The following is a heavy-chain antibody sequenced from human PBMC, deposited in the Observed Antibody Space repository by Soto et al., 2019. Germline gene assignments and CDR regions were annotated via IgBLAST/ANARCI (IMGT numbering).Heavy chain of an antibody. V-gene: IGHV1-69*12. D-gene: IGHD3-22*01. CDR2: IIPLFGTT. CDR3: ATSPYSYDTSGYLDY. CDR1: GGTFSNYA. Sequence: QVQLVQSGAEVKKPGSSVTVSCRASGGTFSNYAINWVRQAPGQGLEWMAGIIPLFGTTNYAQKFQGRVTITADESTSTAYMELTSLRSEDTAGFYCATSPYSYDTSGYLDYWGQGTLVTVSS. J-gene: IGHJ4*02.